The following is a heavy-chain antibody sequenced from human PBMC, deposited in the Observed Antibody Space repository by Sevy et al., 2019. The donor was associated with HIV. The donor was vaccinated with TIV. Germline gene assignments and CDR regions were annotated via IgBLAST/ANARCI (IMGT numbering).Heavy chain of an antibody. Sequence: SETLSLTCSVSGGSISSYSWSWIRQPPGKGLEWIGYIYDSGSSNYNPSLNSRVTISVDTSKNQFSLKLSSVTAADTAVYYCARAGGAKDYGMDVWGQGTTVTVSS. CDR1: GGSISSYS. V-gene: IGHV4-59*01. J-gene: IGHJ6*02. CDR3: ARAGGAKDYGMDV. CDR2: IYDSGSS. D-gene: IGHD3-10*01.